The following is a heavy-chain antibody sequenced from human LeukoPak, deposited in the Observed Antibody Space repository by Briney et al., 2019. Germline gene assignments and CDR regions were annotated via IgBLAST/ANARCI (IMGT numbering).Heavy chain of an antibody. CDR2: ITVSGGGT. CDR3: ARRIDWSHDY. J-gene: IGHJ4*02. CDR1: GFTFSSYA. D-gene: IGHD3-9*01. Sequence: PGGSLRLSCATSGFTFSSYAMSWVRQAPGKGLEWVSAITVSGGGTYYADSVKGRFTVSRDNSKNTLFLQMNSLRAEDTAVYYCARRIDWSHDYWGQGTLVTVSS. V-gene: IGHV3-23*01.